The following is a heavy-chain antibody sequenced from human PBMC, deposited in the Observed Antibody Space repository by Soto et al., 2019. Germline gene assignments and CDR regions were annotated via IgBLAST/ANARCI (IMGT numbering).Heavy chain of an antibody. J-gene: IGHJ6*02. D-gene: IGHD1-26*01. CDR2: FDPEDGET. CDR3: ATARYSGSYPDYYYYGMDV. CDR1: GGTFSSYA. Sequence: ASVKVSCKASGGTFSSYAISWVRQAPGKGLEWMGGFDPEDGETIYAQKFQGRVTMTEDTSTDTAYMELSSLRSEDTAVYYCATARYSGSYPDYYYYGMDVWGQGTTVTVSS. V-gene: IGHV1-24*01.